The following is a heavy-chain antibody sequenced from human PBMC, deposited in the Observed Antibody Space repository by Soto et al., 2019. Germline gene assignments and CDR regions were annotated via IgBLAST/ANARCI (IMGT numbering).Heavy chain of an antibody. CDR3: ARGQRPYVSGPYSPWFDP. Sequence: QVQLQESGTGLVKPSETLSLTCAVSSGSISTLYWTWIRQPPGKGPQYIGETSYSGSTSYNPSLKGRVTTSVHTAKNEFSVKLTSVTAADTAVYYCARGQRPYVSGPYSPWFDPWGQGILVTVSS. J-gene: IGHJ5*02. D-gene: IGHD3-10*01. CDR2: TSYSGST. V-gene: IGHV4-59*11. CDR1: SGSISTLY.